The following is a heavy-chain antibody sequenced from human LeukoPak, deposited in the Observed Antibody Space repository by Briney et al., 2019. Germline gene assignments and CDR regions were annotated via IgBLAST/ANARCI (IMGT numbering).Heavy chain of an antibody. CDR3: ARSPMYYYASSGYPPPDY. CDR2: INAGNGNT. Sequence: ASVKVSCKASGYTFTNYAMHWVRQAPGQRLEWIGWINAGNGNTKHSQKFQGRVTITRDTSASTAYMELSSLRSGDTAVYYCARSPMYYYASSGYPPPDYWGQGTLVTVSS. D-gene: IGHD3-22*01. V-gene: IGHV1-3*01. J-gene: IGHJ4*02. CDR1: GYTFTNYA.